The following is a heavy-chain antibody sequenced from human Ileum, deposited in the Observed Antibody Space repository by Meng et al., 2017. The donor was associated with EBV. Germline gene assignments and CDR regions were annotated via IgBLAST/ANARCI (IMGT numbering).Heavy chain of an antibody. V-gene: IGHV1-18*01. CDR3: ARVVEGATSWLDR. CDR1: GYTFTSYG. J-gene: IGHJ5*02. CDR2: ISAFNGNT. Sequence: GQPGQPGAEVKKPGASVKVSCKASGYTFTSYGINWVRQAPGQGLEWMGWISAFNGNTDYAQKFQGRVTMTTDTSTTTTYMELRSLRSDDTAMYYCARVVEGATSWLDRWGQGTLVTVSS. D-gene: IGHD1-26*01.